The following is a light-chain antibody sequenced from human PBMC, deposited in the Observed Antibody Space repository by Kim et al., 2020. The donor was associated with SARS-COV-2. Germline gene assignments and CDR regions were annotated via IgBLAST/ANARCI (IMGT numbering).Light chain of an antibody. Sequence: SSELTQDPAVSVALGQTVRITCQGDSLRRYYASWYQQKPGQAPVPVIYGKTNRPLGIPDRFSGSSSGNTASLTITGAQAEDEADYYCNSRDSSGNRWVFG. CDR3: NSRDSSGNRWV. CDR2: GKT. CDR1: SLRRYY. V-gene: IGLV3-19*01. J-gene: IGLJ3*02.